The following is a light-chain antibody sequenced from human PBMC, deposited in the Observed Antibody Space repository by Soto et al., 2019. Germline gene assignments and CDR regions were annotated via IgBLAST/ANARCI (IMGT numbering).Light chain of an antibody. J-gene: IGKJ4*01. CDR1: QSISSR. CDR3: QQYNSYQLT. CDR2: KAS. V-gene: IGKV1-5*03. Sequence: DIQMTQSPSTLSASVGDRVTITCRASQSISSRLAWYQQKPGKAPKLLIYKASSLESGVPLRFSGSGSGTEFTLTISSLQPDDFATYYCQQYNSYQLTFGGGTKVEIK.